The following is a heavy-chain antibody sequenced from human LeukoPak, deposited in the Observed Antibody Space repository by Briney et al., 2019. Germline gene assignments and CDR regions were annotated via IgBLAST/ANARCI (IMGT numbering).Heavy chain of an antibody. CDR1: GFTFSSYA. CDR3: AKDREIVATIFRYPHAFDI. CDR2: ISYDGSNK. J-gene: IGHJ3*02. D-gene: IGHD5-12*01. Sequence: PGGSLRLSCAASGFTFSSYAMHWVRQAPGKGLEWVAVISYDGSNKYYADSVKGRFTISRDNSKNTLYLQMNSLRAEDTAVYYCAKDREIVATIFRYPHAFDIWGQGTMVTVSS. V-gene: IGHV3-30-3*01.